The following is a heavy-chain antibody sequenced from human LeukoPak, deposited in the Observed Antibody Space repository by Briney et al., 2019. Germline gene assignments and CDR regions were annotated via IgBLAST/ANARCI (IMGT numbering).Heavy chain of an antibody. CDR3: ARGYFDTSGYSNPFDF. Sequence: SETLSLTCTVSGDSIGHYYWSWIRQIPGKGLEWIGCVHSSGNTYHNPSLKSRVTISVDTSKNQFSLELSSVTAADTAVYFCARGYFDTSGYSNPFDFWGQGTLVTVSS. J-gene: IGHJ4*02. CDR2: VHSSGNT. D-gene: IGHD3-22*01. V-gene: IGHV4-4*09. CDR1: GDSIGHYY.